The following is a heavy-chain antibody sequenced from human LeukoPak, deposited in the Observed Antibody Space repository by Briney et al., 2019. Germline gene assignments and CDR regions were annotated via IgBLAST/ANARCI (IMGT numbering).Heavy chain of an antibody. CDR1: GFTFSSYG. V-gene: IGHV3-30*02. J-gene: IGHJ4*02. D-gene: IGHD1-26*01. CDR2: IRYDGNNK. Sequence: PGGSLRLSCAASGFTFSSYGMHWVRQAPGKGQEWVAFIRYDGNNKYYADSVKGRFTISRDNSKNSLYLQMNSLRAEDTAVYYCARAQPGGSGSPFDYWGQGTLVTVSS. CDR3: ARAQPGGSGSPFDY.